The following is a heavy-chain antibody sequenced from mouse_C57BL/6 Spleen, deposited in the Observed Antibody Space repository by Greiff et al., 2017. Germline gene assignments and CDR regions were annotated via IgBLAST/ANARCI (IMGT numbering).Heavy chain of an antibody. J-gene: IGHJ4*01. CDR3: ARHEEAYDYDVYYAMDY. V-gene: IGHV1-62-2*01. CDR1: GYTFTEYT. Sequence: QVHVKQSGAELVKPGASVKLSCKASGYTFTEYTIHWVKQRSGQGLEWIGWFYPGSGSIKYNEKFKDKATLTADKSSSTVYMELSRLTSEDSAVYFCARHEEAYDYDVYYAMDYWGQGTSVTVSS. D-gene: IGHD2-4*01. CDR2: FYPGSGSI.